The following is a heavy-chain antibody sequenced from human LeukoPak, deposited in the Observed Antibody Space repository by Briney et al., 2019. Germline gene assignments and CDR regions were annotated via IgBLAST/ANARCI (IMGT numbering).Heavy chain of an antibody. CDR3: ASRTTHRLWLPGGY. CDR1: GFTFSSYS. V-gene: IGHV3-48*04. CDR2: ISSSSSTI. Sequence: GGSLRLSCAASGFTFSSYSMNWVRQAPGKGLEWVSYISSSSSTIYYADSVKGRFTISRDNAKNSLYLQMNSLRAEDTAVYYCASRTTHRLWLPGGYWGQGTLVTVSS. D-gene: IGHD5-18*01. J-gene: IGHJ4*02.